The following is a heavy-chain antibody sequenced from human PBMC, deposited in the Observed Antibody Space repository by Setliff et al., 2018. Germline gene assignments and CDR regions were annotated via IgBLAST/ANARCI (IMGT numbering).Heavy chain of an antibody. V-gene: IGHV1-69*06. Sequence: ASVKVSCKASGGTFSSYAISWVRQAPGQGLEWMGGIIPIFGTANYAQKFQGRVTMTEDTSTDTAYMELSSLRSEDTAVYYCATVERVLRFLEWLSRAEYFQHWGQGTLVTVSS. J-gene: IGHJ1*01. D-gene: IGHD3-3*01. CDR3: ATVERVLRFLEWLSRAEYFQH. CDR2: IIPIFGTA. CDR1: GGTFSSYA.